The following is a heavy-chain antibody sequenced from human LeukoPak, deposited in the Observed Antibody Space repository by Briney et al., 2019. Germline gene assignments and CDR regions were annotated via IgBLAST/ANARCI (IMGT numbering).Heavy chain of an antibody. J-gene: IGHJ4*02. Sequence: GGSLRLSCAASGFTLSSYAMSWVRQAPGKGLEWVSAISVSGNTYHADSVKGRFTISRDNAMNSLYLQINSLRVEDTAVYYCVRERFHGSGAPKFDFWGQGTLLTVSS. D-gene: IGHD3-10*01. CDR1: GFTLSSYA. CDR2: ISVSGNT. V-gene: IGHV3-21*01. CDR3: VRERFHGSGAPKFDF.